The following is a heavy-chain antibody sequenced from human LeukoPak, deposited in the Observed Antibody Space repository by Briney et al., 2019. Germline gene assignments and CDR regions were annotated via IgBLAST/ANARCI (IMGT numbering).Heavy chain of an antibody. J-gene: IGHJ4*02. CDR3: ARANTAVAGRGLDY. CDR1: GFTFSSYE. V-gene: IGHV3-48*03. CDR2: ISSSGSTI. Sequence: GGSLRLSCAASGFTFSSYEIIWVRQAPGKGLEWISYISSSGSTIYSADSVKGRFTISRDNAKNSLYLQMNSLRAEDTAVYYCARANTAVAGRGLDYWGQGTLVTVSS. D-gene: IGHD6-19*01.